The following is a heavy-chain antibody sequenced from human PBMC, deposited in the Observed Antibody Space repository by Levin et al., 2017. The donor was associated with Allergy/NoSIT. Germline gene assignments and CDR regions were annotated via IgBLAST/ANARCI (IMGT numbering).Heavy chain of an antibody. CDR3: ARDQYDGRDALDV. D-gene: IGHD1-1*01. V-gene: IGHV1-46*03. CDR2: INTSGGGT. CDR1: GYTFSSYY. J-gene: IGHJ3*01. Sequence: ASVKVSCKASGYTFSSYYMHWVRQAPGQGLEWMGIINTSGGGTSYAQKFKGSVTVTRDTSTSTVYMELSSLRSEDTAMYYCARDQYDGRDALDVWGQGTMVTVSS.